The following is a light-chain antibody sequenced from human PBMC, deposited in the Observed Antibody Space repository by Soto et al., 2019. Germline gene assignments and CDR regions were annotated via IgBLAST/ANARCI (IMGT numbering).Light chain of an antibody. CDR2: AAS. CDR3: QQANSFPSPT. CDR1: QGIGSW. J-gene: IGKJ2*01. V-gene: IGKV1-12*02. Sequence: DIQMTQSPSSMSASVGDGVTITCRASQGIGSWLAWYQQKPGKAPKLLIYAASSLQSGVPSRFSGSGSGTDFTLTISSLQPEDFATYYCQQANSFPSPTFGQGTKLEIK.